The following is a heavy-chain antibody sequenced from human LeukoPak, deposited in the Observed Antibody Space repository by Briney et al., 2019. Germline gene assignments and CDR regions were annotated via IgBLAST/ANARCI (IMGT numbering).Heavy chain of an antibody. J-gene: IGHJ5*02. CDR2: ISAYNGNT. CDR3: ARDNSVGDTAWWFDP. D-gene: IGHD1-26*01. CDR1: GYSFNSQG. Sequence: ASVKVSCKASGYSFNSQGMNWVRQAPGQGLEWMGWISAYNGNTNYAQKLQGRVTMTTDTSTSTAYMELRSLRSEDTAVYYCARDNSVGDTAWWFDPWGQGTLVTVSS. V-gene: IGHV1-18*01.